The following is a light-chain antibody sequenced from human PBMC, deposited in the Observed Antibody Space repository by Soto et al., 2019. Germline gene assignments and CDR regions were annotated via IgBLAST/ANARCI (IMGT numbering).Light chain of an antibody. CDR2: DVS. V-gene: IGLV2-14*01. CDR3: SSYTSTNSWV. J-gene: IGLJ3*02. Sequence: QSALTQSASVSGSPGQSITISCTGTSSDVGGYNYVSWYLQHPGKAPKLIIYDVSNRPSGVSTRFSGSKSGNTASLTISGLQAEDEADYSCSSYTSTNSWVFGGGTKLTVL. CDR1: SSDVGGYNY.